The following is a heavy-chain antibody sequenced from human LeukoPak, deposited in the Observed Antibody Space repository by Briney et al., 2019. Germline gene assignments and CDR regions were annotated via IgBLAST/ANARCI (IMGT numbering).Heavy chain of an antibody. CDR2: IVVGSGNT. J-gene: IGHJ4*02. D-gene: IGHD3-22*01. CDR3: AALYYDSSGKRAYYFDY. CDR1: GFTFTSSA. Sequence: ASVKVSCKASGFTFTSSAMQWVRQARGQRLEWIGWIVVGSGNTNYAQKFQERVTITRDMSTSTAYMELSSLRSEGTAVYYCAALYYDSSGKRAYYFDYWGQGTLVTVSS. V-gene: IGHV1-58*02.